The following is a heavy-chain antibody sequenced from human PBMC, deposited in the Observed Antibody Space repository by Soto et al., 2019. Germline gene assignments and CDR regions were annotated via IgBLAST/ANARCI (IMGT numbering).Heavy chain of an antibody. V-gene: IGHV3-49*04. CDR2: IRSKAYGGTT. D-gene: IGHD6-19*01. Sequence: GGALRLFCTACVFTFGDYAMSWVRQAPGKGMDWVGFIRSKAYGGTTEYAASVKGRFTISRDDSKSIAYLQMNRLKTEDTAVYYCTRVRQWLVPYSYYYGMDVWGQGTTVTGSS. CDR3: TRVRQWLVPYSYYYGMDV. CDR1: VFTFGDYA. J-gene: IGHJ6*01.